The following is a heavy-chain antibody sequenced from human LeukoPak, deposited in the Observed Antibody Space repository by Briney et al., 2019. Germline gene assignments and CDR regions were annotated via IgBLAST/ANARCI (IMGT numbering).Heavy chain of an antibody. CDR2: IRSKAYGGTT. CDR1: GFNFGGYD. CDR3: TRVDPGIYCF. Sequence: QPGGSLRLSCTASGFNFGGYDLKWVRQAPGKGLEWVGFIRSKAYGGTTEYAASVKGRFTISRDDSKSIAYLQMNSLKTEDTAVYYRTRVDPGIYCFWGQGTLVTVST. J-gene: IGHJ4*02. V-gene: IGHV3-49*04. D-gene: IGHD3-10*01.